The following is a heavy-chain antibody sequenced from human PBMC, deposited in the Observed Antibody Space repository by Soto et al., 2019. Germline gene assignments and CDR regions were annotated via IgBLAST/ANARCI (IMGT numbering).Heavy chain of an antibody. V-gene: IGHV1-46*01. Sequence: QVQLVQSGAEVKKPGASVKVSCKASGYTFTSYYMHWVRQAPGQGLERMGVINPSGGSTTYAQKVQGRVTMIRDTSTTTVYMELSRLRSEDTAVYYCARDGITDLVTTYGDYGMDVWGQGTTVTVSS. CDR3: ARDGITDLVTTYGDYGMDV. J-gene: IGHJ6*02. CDR1: GYTFTSYY. CDR2: INPSGGST. D-gene: IGHD5-12*01.